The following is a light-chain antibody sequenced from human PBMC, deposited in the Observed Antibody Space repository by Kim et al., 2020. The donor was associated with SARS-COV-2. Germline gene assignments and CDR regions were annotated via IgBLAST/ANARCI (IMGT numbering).Light chain of an antibody. J-gene: IGKJ5*01. V-gene: IGKV4-1*01. Sequence: ATINCKSSQSVLYSSNNKNYLAWYQQKPGQPPKMLIYWASTRESGVPDRFSGSGSGTDFTLTISSLQAEDVAVYYCQQYYSTPITFGQGTRLEIK. CDR3: QQYYSTPIT. CDR1: QSVLYSSNNKNY. CDR2: WAS.